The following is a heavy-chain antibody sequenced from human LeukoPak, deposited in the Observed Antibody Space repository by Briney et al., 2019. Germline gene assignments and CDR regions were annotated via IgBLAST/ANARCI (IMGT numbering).Heavy chain of an antibody. CDR1: GGSISGSDYY. CDR3: ARGGGGSSTVTTYWFDS. V-gene: IGHV4-30-4*01. D-gene: IGHD4-17*01. Sequence: SETLSLTCSVSGGSISGSDYYWSWIRQPPGKGLEWIGYMYYTGLSYYNPSLKSRVTISVDTSKNQFSLNLNSVTAADTAVYYCARGGGGSSTVTTYWFDSWGQGTLVTVSS. J-gene: IGHJ5*01. CDR2: MYYTGLS.